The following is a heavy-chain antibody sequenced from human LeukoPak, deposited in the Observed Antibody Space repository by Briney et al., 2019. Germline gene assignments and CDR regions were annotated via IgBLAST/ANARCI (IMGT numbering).Heavy chain of an antibody. Sequence: GGSLRLSCAASGFTFSSYEMNWVRQAPGKGRKGVSYISSISSYIYYADSVKGRFTISRDNAKNSLYLQMNSLRAEDTAVYYCARAGYCSGGSCPRGYYYYMDVWGKGTTVTVSS. J-gene: IGHJ6*03. CDR3: ARAGYCSGGSCPRGYYYYMDV. CDR2: ISSISSYI. D-gene: IGHD2-15*01. V-gene: IGHV3-21*05. CDR1: GFTFSSYE.